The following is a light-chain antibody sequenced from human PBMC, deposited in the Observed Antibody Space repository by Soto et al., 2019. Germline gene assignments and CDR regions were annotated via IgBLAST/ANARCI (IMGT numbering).Light chain of an antibody. J-gene: IGKJ3*01. Sequence: DIQMTQSPTSLSASVGDRVTITCRASQGIRNFVAWYQQKPGKAPKLLIYAASTLQSGVPSWFSGSGSGTDFTITINSLQPEDVATYSCQKYSSDPVFGPGTKVEIK. CDR2: AAS. CDR1: QGIRNF. V-gene: IGKV1-27*01. CDR3: QKYSSDPV.